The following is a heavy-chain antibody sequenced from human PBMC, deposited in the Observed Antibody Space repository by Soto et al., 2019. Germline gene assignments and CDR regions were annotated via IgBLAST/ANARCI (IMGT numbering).Heavy chain of an antibody. CDR2: IKPSGGCT. Sequence: QERLVQSGAEVKKPGASVKVSCKASGYTFTNYYMHWVGQAPGQGLEGMGVIKPSGGCTTHAQKFQGRVTMPRDKSTPTGYMELRSLRSDDTAIYDCAIEATNYYGMVVWGQGTAVTVSS. CDR3: AIEATNYYGMVV. J-gene: IGHJ6*02. CDR1: GYTFTNYY. V-gene: IGHV1-46*01.